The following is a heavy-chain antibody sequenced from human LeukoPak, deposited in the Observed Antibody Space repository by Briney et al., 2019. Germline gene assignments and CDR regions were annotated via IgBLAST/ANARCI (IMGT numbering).Heavy chain of an antibody. J-gene: IGHJ5*02. CDR2: MNPNSGSA. Sequence: ASVKVSCKASGYTFTNYDINWVRQAAGQGLEWMGWMNPNSGSAAYAQKLQGRVTITRNNSITTAYLDLSSLTSEDTAVYYCARDIAGATLGGWFDPWGQGTLVTVSS. CDR1: GYTFTNYD. V-gene: IGHV1-8*03. CDR3: ARDIAGATLGGWFDP. D-gene: IGHD1-1*01.